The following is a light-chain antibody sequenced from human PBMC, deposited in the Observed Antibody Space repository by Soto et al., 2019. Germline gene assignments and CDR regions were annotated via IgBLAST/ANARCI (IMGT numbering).Light chain of an antibody. V-gene: IGKV1-5*01. Sequence: DIQMTQSPPTLSASVLDRVTITCLASQSIRNYLAWYQQMPGKAPKLLIYGASSLQSGVPSRFSGSGSGTEFTLTISSLQPDDFATYFCQHHNSYSQTFGQGTKVDIK. J-gene: IGKJ1*01. CDR3: QHHNSYSQT. CDR1: QSIRNY. CDR2: GAS.